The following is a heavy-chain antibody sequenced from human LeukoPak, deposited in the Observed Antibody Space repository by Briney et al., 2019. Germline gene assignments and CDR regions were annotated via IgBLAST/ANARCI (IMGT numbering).Heavy chain of an antibody. J-gene: IGHJ5*02. D-gene: IGHD1-26*01. CDR2: ITSNGGST. CDR3: VTVGMTSIWSYLRFDP. Sequence: PGGSPRLSCSASGFTFSTNSMHWVRQAPGKGLEFVSAITSNGGSTYYADSVKGRFTISRDNSKNTLYLQMSSLRAEDTAVYYCVTVGMTSIWSYLRFDPRGQGTLVSVSS. V-gene: IGHV3-64D*08. CDR1: GFTFSTNS.